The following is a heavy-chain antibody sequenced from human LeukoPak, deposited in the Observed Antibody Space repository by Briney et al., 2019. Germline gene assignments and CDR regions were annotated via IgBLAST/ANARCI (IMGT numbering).Heavy chain of an antibody. J-gene: IGHJ4*02. D-gene: IGHD2-21*01. CDR3: ARGGGDWGFHQSDY. CDR1: GVSFSSGSYY. CDR2: VYTSGST. Sequence: SETLSLTCTVSGVSFSSGSYYWSWIRQPPGKGLEWIGRVYTSGSTNYNPSLKSRVTISVDTSKNQFSLKLSSVTAADTAVYYCARGGGDWGFHQSDYWGQGTLVTVSS. V-gene: IGHV4-61*02.